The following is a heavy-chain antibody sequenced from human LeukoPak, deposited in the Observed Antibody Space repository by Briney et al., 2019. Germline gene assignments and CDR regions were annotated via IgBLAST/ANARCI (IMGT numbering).Heavy chain of an antibody. CDR2: IWYDGSNK. CDR3: ARDQATGGYNWFDP. V-gene: IGHV3-33*01. J-gene: IGHJ5*02. CDR1: GFTFSSYG. D-gene: IGHD5-24*01. Sequence: GGSLRLSCAASGFTFSSYGMHWVRQAPGKGLEWVAVIWYDGSNKYYADSVKGRFTISGDNSKNMLYLQMNSLRAEDAAVYYCARDQATGGYNWFDPWGQGTLVTVSS.